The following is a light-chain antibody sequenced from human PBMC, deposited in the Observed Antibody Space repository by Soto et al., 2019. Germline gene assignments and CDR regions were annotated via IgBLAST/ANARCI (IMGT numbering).Light chain of an antibody. Sequence: QPVLTQPPSVSSASGLKVTISCSGSTSNIGNNYVSWYQQLPGTAPKLLIYDNNRRPSGIPDRFSASKSGTSATLGITGLQTGDEADYYCATWDSSLSGGVFGGGTKLTVL. J-gene: IGLJ3*02. V-gene: IGLV1-51*01. CDR3: ATWDSSLSGGV. CDR1: TSNIGNNY. CDR2: DNN.